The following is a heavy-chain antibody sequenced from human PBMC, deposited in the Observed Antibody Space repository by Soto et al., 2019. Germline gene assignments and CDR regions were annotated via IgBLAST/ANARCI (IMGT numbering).Heavy chain of an antibody. CDR1: GFTFSSYG. J-gene: IGHJ4*02. CDR2: IWYDGSNK. Sequence: GGSLRLSCAASGFTFSSYGMHWVRQAPGKGLEWVAVIWYDGSNKYYADSVKGRFTISRDNSKNTLYLQMNSLRAEDTAVYYCARQMTTVAFDYWGQGTLVTVSS. D-gene: IGHD4-17*01. V-gene: IGHV3-33*01. CDR3: ARQMTTVAFDY.